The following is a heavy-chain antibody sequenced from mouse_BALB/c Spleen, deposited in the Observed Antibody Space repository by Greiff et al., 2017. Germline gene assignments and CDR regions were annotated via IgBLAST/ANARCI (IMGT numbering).Heavy chain of an antibody. J-gene: IGHJ4*01. V-gene: IGHV1-37*01. D-gene: IGHD1-2*01. CDR2: INPYNGDT. CDR1: GYSFTGYF. CDR3: GRGGLRLPYYYAMDY. Sequence: VQLKESGPELVKPGASVKISCKASGYSFTGYFMNWVKQSHGKSLEWIGRINPYNGDTFYNQKFKGKATLTVDKSSSTAHMELLSLTSEDSAVYYCGRGGLRLPYYYAMDYWGQGTSVTVSS.